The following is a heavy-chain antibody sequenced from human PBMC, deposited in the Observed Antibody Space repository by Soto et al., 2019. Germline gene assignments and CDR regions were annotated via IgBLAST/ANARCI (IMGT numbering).Heavy chain of an antibody. V-gene: IGHV1-58*01. CDR1: GFTFTSSA. Sequence: ASVKVSCKASGFTFTSSAVRWVRQARGQRLEWIGWIVVGSGSTNYAQKFQERVTITRDMSTSTAYMELSSLRSEDTAVYYCAADLSWYDSSGLPYYYYYGMDVWGQGTTVTVSS. J-gene: IGHJ6*02. CDR2: IVVGSGST. D-gene: IGHD3-22*01. CDR3: AADLSWYDSSGLPYYYYYGMDV.